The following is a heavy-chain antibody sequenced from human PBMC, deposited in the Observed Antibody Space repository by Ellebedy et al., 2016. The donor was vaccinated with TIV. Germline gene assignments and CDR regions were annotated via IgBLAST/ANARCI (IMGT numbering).Heavy chain of an antibody. J-gene: IGHJ4*02. D-gene: IGHD1-26*01. V-gene: IGHV3-30-3*01. CDR3: ARSGQKGGATTGLGVY. CDR1: GFTFSSYA. Sequence: PGGSLRLSCAASGFTFSSYAMHWVRQAPGKGLEWVAVISYDGSNKYYADSVKGRFTISRDNAKNSLYLQMNSLRDEDTAVYYCARSGQKGGATTGLGVYWGQGTLVTVSS. CDR2: ISYDGSNK.